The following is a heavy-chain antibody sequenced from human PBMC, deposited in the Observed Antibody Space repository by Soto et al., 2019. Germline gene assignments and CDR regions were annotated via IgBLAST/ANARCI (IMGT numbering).Heavy chain of an antibody. CDR3: ARRDDRIAVDGNWFDP. CDR1: GGSISSYY. CDR2: IYYSGST. D-gene: IGHD6-19*01. J-gene: IGHJ5*02. Sequence: PSETLSLTCTVSGGSISSYYWSWIRQPPGKGLEWIGYIYYSGSTNYNPSLKSRVTISVDTSKNQFSLKLSSVTAADTAVYYCARRDDRIAVDGNWFDPWGQGTLVTVSS. V-gene: IGHV4-59*01.